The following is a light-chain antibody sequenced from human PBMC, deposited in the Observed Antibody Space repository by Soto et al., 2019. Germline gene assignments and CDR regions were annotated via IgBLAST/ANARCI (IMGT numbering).Light chain of an antibody. Sequence: QSVLTQPPSASGSPGQSVTISCTGTSSDVGAYNYVSWYQQHPGKAPKVMIHEVSKRPSGVPDRFPGSKSGNTASLTVSGLQAEDEADYYCSSFAGSNSFVIFGGGTKLTVL. CDR1: SSDVGAYNY. CDR2: EVS. V-gene: IGLV2-8*01. CDR3: SSFAGSNSFVI. J-gene: IGLJ2*01.